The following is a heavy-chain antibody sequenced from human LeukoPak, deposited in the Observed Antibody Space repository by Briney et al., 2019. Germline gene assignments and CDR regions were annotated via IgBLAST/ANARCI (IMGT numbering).Heavy chain of an antibody. CDR1: GFTFSSYA. J-gene: IGHJ4*02. Sequence: GGSLRLSCAASGFTFSSYAMPWVRQAPGKGLEWVSGISWNSGSIGYADSVKGRFTISRDNAKNSLYLQMNSLRAEDTALYYCAKDMSSYYYDSSGYGGYFDYWGQGTLVTVSS. CDR3: AKDMSSYYYDSSGYGGYFDY. D-gene: IGHD3-22*01. CDR2: ISWNSGSI. V-gene: IGHV3-9*01.